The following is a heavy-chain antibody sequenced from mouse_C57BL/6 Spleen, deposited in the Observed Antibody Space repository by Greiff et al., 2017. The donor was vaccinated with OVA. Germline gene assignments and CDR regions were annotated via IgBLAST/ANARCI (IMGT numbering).Heavy chain of an antibody. Sequence: EVHLVESGGGLVKPGGSLKLSCAASGFTFSDYGMHWVRQAPEKGLEWVAYISSGSSTIYYADTVKGRFTISRDNAKNTLFLQMTSLRSEDTAMYYCASIVTPYYYAMDYWGQGTSVTVSS. CDR1: GFTFSDYG. J-gene: IGHJ4*01. V-gene: IGHV5-17*01. CDR3: ASIVTPYYYAMDY. CDR2: ISSGSSTI. D-gene: IGHD2-5*01.